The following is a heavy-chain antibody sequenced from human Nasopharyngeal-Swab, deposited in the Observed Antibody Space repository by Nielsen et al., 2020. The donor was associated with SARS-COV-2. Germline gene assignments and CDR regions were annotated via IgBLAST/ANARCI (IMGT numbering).Heavy chain of an antibody. CDR1: GGTFSSYA. V-gene: IGHV1-69*04. Sequence: SVKVSCKASGGTFSSYAINWVRQAPGQGLEWMGRIVPFLNIADYPQNFQGRVTITADQSQSTAYMELSSLISGDTAAYYCARGDIGYCTSTRCHEPYYYYGMDVWGQGTTVTVSS. CDR3: ARGDIGYCTSTRCHEPYYYYGMDV. CDR2: IVPFLNIA. J-gene: IGHJ6*02. D-gene: IGHD2-2*01.